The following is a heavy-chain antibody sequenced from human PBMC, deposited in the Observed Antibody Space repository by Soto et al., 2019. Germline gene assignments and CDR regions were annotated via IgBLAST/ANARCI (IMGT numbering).Heavy chain of an antibody. V-gene: IGHV3-23*01. Sequence: VGSLRLSCAASGFSFSSYAMSWVRQAPGKGLEWVSTISDGGGSTYYADSVKGRFTISRDNSKNTLHLQMNSLGADDTAIYYCANDSMVGPYYFDQWGQGTLVTVS. CDR3: ANDSMVGPYYFDQ. J-gene: IGHJ4*02. CDR2: ISDGGGST. CDR1: GFSFSSYA. D-gene: IGHD1-26*01.